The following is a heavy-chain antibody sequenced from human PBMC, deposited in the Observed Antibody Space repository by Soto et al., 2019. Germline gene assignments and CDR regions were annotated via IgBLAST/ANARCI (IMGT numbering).Heavy chain of an antibody. V-gene: IGHV4-34*01. J-gene: IGHJ5*02. CDR1: GGSFSGYY. CDR2: INHSGST. Sequence: QVQLQQWGAGLLKPSETLSLTCAVYGGSFSGYYWSWIRQPPGKGLEWIGEINHSGSTNYNPSLKSRVTISVDTSKNQFSLKLRAVTAADTAVYYCARGGRFGGWVDPWGQGTLVTVSS. CDR3: ARGGRFGGWVDP. D-gene: IGHD3-10*01.